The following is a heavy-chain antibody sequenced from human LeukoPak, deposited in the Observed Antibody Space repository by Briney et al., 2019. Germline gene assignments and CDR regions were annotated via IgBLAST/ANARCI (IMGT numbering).Heavy chain of an antibody. Sequence: SETLSLTCTVSGGSVSSYYWSWIRQPAGKGLEWIGRIYTSGSTNYNPSLKSRVTMSVDTSKNQFYLKVTSVTAADTAVYFCAGRGSVHFDYWGQGTLVTVSS. D-gene: IGHD1-26*01. CDR1: GGSVSSYY. CDR3: AGRGSVHFDY. J-gene: IGHJ4*02. V-gene: IGHV4-4*07. CDR2: IYTSGST.